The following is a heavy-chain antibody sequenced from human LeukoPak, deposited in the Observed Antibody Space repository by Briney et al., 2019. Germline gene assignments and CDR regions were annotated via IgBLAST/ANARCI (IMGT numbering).Heavy chain of an antibody. CDR3: TTVRSPFYYDSGPYYYPKLDYYYYMDV. CDR1: VFTLRHSC. CDR2: MKSKRDGGAT. Sequence: GGCLRLSCGSCVFTLRHSCMSWVRRGRGKGREGIGRMKSKRDGGATDDVAPVNGRFTISSDDSKLKRYLQMNSRKNEGAAVYYCTTVRSPFYYDSGPYYYPKLDYYYYMDVWGKGTTVIVSS. J-gene: IGHJ6*03. V-gene: IGHV3-15*01. D-gene: IGHD3-22*01.